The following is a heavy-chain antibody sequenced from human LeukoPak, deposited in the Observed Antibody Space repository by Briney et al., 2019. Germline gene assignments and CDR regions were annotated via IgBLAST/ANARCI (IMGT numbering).Heavy chain of an antibody. Sequence: GGSLRLSCAASGFTFSSYAMSWVRQAPGKGLKWVSAISGSGGSTYYADSVKGRFTISRDNSKNTLYLQMNSLRAEDTAVYYCAKDYWDTAMVDDAFDIWGQGTMVTVSS. D-gene: IGHD5-18*01. CDR2: ISGSGGST. V-gene: IGHV3-23*01. J-gene: IGHJ3*02. CDR1: GFTFSSYA. CDR3: AKDYWDTAMVDDAFDI.